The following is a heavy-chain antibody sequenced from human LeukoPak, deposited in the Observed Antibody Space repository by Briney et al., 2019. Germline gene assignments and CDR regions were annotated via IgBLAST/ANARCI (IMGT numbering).Heavy chain of an antibody. J-gene: IGHJ1*01. D-gene: IGHD3-22*01. CDR2: ISDTSTGT. CDR3: ARAPSEIGGYYPEYFRH. Sequence: PGGSLRLSCAASGFSFSGFAMTWVRQAPGKGLEWVSSISDTSTGTYYADSVKGRFTISRDNAKNTVSLQMNSLRAEDTGVYYCARAPSEIGGYYPEYFRHWGQGTLVTVSS. V-gene: IGHV3-23*01. CDR1: GFSFSGFA.